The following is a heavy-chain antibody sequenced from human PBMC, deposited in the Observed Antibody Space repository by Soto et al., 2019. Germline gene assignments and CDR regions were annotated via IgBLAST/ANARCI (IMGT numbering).Heavy chain of an antibody. CDR1: GGSISSYY. J-gene: IGHJ6*02. V-gene: IGHV4-59*01. D-gene: IGHD3-3*01. CDR2: IYYSGST. Sequence: SETLSLTCTVSGGSISSYYWSWIRQPPGKGLEWIGYIYYSGSTNYNPSLKSRVTLSVDTSKNQFSLKLSSVTATDTAVYYCARDGGRYYAMDVWGQGTTVTVSS. CDR3: ARDGGRYYAMDV.